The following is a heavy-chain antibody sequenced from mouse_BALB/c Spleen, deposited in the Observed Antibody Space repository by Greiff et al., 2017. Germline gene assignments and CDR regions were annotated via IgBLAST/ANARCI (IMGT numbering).Heavy chain of an antibody. CDR2: IYPGNGDT. CDR3: ARRIYYDYDGYFDV. D-gene: IGHD2-4*01. J-gene: IGHJ1*01. Sequence: LQQPGAELVKPGASVKMSCKASGYTFTSYNMHWVKQTPGQGLEWIGAIYPGNGDTSYNQKFKGKATLTADKSSSTAYMQLSSLTSEDSAVYYCARRIYYDYDGYFDVWGAGTTVTVSS. V-gene: IGHV1-12*01. CDR1: GYTFTSYN.